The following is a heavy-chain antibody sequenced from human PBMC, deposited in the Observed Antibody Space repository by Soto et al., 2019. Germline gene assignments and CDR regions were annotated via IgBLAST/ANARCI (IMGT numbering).Heavy chain of an antibody. CDR3: ARDKDWAFDY. D-gene: IGHD3-9*01. Sequence: VGSLRLSCVASGFTFSSYSMVWVRQAPGKGLEWVSYIFASSTTIYYADSVKGRFTVSRDNAQNSLFLLMNSLRAEDTAVYYCARDKDWAFDYWGQGTLVTVSS. CDR2: IFASSTTI. J-gene: IGHJ4*02. V-gene: IGHV3-48*04. CDR1: GFTFSSYS.